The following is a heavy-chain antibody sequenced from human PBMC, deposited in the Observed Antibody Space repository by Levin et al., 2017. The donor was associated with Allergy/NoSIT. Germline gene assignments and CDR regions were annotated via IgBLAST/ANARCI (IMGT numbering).Heavy chain of an antibody. V-gene: IGHV5-10-1*01. D-gene: IGHD3-10*01. CDR2: IDPSDSYT. J-gene: IGHJ4*02. Sequence: GESLKISCKGSGYSFTSYWISWVRQMPGKGLEWMGRIDPSDSYTNYSPSFQGHVTISADKSISTAYLQWSSLKASDTAMYYCARHVSVVQGADGFDYWGQGTLVTVSS. CDR3: ARHVSVVQGADGFDY. CDR1: GYSFTSYW.